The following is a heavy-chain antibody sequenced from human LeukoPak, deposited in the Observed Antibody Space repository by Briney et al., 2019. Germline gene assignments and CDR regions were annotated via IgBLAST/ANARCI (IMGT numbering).Heavy chain of an antibody. CDR3: ARDMVQGVWVY. D-gene: IGHD3-10*01. V-gene: IGHV4-59*12. CDR2: IYYSWST. CDR1: FVSISSYD. J-gene: IGHJ4*02. Sequence: PSETLSLTCTVSFVSISSYDWISPRQPPANSLEWLAYIYYSWSTNHNPSLKSLVSISADTCKNQFSPKLSSLTAAAPSGYYCARDMVQGVWVYWGQGTLVTVSS.